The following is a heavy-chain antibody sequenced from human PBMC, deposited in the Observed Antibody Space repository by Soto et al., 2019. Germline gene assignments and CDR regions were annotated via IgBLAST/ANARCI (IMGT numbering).Heavy chain of an antibody. V-gene: IGHV3-30*18. D-gene: IGHD4-17*01. CDR1: GFTFSTDG. CDR2: ISYDGSYK. CDR3: AKEVHYGAIDY. Sequence: QVQLVESGGGVVQPGRSLRLSCAASGFTFSTDGMHWVRQAPGKGLEWVAVISYDGSYKYYADSVKGRFAISRDNSKNTLYLQMNTSRAEHTAVYYCAKEVHYGAIDYWGQGTLVTVSS. J-gene: IGHJ4*02.